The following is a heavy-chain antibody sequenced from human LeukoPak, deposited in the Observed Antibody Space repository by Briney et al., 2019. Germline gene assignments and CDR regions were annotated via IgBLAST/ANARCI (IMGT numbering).Heavy chain of an antibody. J-gene: IGHJ4*02. CDR3: ARNRGDPSYFDY. CDR1: GFPFNGFS. D-gene: IGHD4-17*01. V-gene: IGHV3-21*01. Sequence: GVSLRLPCTASGFPFNGFSMNWVRRAPGKGLVWITSISTSSSYIYYADSVKGRFTIARNNHKNSLYLQMDNMRAEDTAVYYCARNRGDPSYFDYWGQGTLVTVSS. CDR2: ISTSSSYI.